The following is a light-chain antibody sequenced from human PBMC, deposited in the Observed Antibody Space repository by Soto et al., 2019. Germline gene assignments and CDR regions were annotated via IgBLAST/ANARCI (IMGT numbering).Light chain of an antibody. J-gene: IGKJ1*01. CDR3: QQYDNWWA. CDR1: QSVSSN. Sequence: EIVMTQSPATLSVSPGERATLSCRASQSVSSNLAWYQQKPGQAPRLLIYGASRRATGIPARFSGSGSGTEFTLSISSLQSEDLAVYYCQQYDNWWAFGQGTKVEIK. V-gene: IGKV3-15*01. CDR2: GAS.